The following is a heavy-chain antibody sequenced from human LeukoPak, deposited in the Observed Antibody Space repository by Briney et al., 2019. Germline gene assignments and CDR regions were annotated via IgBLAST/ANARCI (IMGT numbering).Heavy chain of an antibody. Sequence: SETLSLTCTVSGGSISSYYWSWIRQPPGKGLEWIGYIYYSGSTNYNPSLKSRVTISVDTAKNQFSLKLNSVTAADTAVYYCARMSNSSPILDYWGQGTLVTVSS. V-gene: IGHV4-59*01. CDR2: IYYSGST. D-gene: IGHD6-19*01. J-gene: IGHJ4*02. CDR1: GGSISSYY. CDR3: ARMSNSSPILDY.